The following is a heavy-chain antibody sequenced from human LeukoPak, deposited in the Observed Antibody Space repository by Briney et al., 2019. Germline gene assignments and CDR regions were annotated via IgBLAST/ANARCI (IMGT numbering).Heavy chain of an antibody. Sequence: PGGSLRLSCAASGFTFNNYAMTWVRQAPGKGLEWVSTISDSGGSTYYADSVKGRFTISRDNSKNTLYLQVGNLKAEDTALYYCAMTVAADYWGQGTLVTVSS. CDR3: AMTVAADY. CDR1: GFTFNNYA. J-gene: IGHJ4*02. V-gene: IGHV3-23*01. CDR2: ISDSGGST. D-gene: IGHD6-19*01.